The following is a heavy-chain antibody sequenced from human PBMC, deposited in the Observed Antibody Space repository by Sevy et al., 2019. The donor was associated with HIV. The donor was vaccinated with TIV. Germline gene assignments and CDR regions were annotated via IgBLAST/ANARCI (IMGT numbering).Heavy chain of an antibody. D-gene: IGHD3-22*01. V-gene: IGHV4-61*01. CDR2: VYHTGST. J-gene: IGHJ4*02. CDR1: GVSVSSDTYY. CDR3: AREPYFFDKSGYYWDY. Sequence: SESLSLTCAVSGVSVSSDTYYWSWVRQPPGKGLKWIGYVYHTGSTNYSPSFKSRVTISVDTSKNQFSLRLFSVAAADTAVYYCAREPYFFDKSGYYWDYWGQGALVTVSS.